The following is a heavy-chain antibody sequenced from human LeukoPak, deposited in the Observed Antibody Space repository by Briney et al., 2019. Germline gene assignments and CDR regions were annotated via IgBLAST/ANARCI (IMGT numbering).Heavy chain of an antibody. J-gene: IGHJ4*02. CDR3: ARDLSSTSSWATVPDY. Sequence: PGGSLRLSCAASGFTFSSYAMHWVRQAPGKGLEWVAVISYDGSNKYYADSVKGRFTISRDNSKNTLYLQMNSLRAEDTAVYYCARDLSSTSSWATVPDYWGQGTLVTVSP. CDR2: ISYDGSNK. V-gene: IGHV3-30-3*01. CDR1: GFTFSSYA. D-gene: IGHD2-2*01.